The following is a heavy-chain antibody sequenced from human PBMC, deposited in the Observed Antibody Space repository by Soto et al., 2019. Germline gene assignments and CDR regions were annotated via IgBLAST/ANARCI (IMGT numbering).Heavy chain of an antibody. CDR2: ISYDGSNK. Sequence: GGSLRLSCAASGFTFSSYGMHWVRQAPGKGLEWVAVISYDGSNKYYADSVKGRFTISRDNSKSTLYLQMNSLRAEDTAVYYCAKGPLPVYSSSSLYFDYWGQGTLVTVSS. V-gene: IGHV3-30*18. D-gene: IGHD6-6*01. CDR3: AKGPLPVYSSSSLYFDY. J-gene: IGHJ4*02. CDR1: GFTFSSYG.